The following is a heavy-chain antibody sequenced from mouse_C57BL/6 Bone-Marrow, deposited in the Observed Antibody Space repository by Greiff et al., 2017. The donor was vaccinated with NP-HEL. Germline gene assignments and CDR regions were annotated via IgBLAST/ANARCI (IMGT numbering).Heavy chain of an antibody. V-gene: IGHV1-81*01. CDR2: IYPRSGNT. CDR3: ARGDPDY. J-gene: IGHJ2*01. CDR1: GYTFTSYG. D-gene: IGHD3-3*01. Sequence: QVQLQQSGAELARPGASVKLSCKASGYTFTSYGISWVKQRPGQGPEWIGEIYPRSGNTYYNEKFKGKATLTADKSSSPAYIELRSLTSEDSAVYFCARGDPDYWGQGTTLTVSS.